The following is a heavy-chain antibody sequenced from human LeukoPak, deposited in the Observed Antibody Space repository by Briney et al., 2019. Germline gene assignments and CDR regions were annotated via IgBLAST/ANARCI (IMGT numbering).Heavy chain of an antibody. CDR3: ARVPRGMIAFDI. V-gene: IGHV4-59*01. Sequence: SETLSLTCTVSGGSISSYYWGWIRQPPGKGLEWIGYIYYSGSTNYNPSLKSRVTISVDTSKNQFSLKLSSVTAADTAVYYCARVPRGMIAFDIWGQGTMVTVSS. CDR2: IYYSGST. D-gene: IGHD3-10*01. CDR1: GGSISSYY. J-gene: IGHJ3*02.